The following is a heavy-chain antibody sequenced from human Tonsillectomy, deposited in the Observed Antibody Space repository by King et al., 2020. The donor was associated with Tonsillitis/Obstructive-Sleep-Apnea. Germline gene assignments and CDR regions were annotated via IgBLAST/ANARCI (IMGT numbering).Heavy chain of an antibody. D-gene: IGHD2-2*01. CDR3: TTDPSLGTS. Sequence: VQLVESGGGLVKPGGSLRRSCAASGFTFSNAWMSWVRQAPGKGLDWVGRSKSKTDGGTTNYAAPVQGRLTISRDDSKNTLYLQMNSLKTEDTAVYYCTTDPSLGTSWGQGTLVTVSS. CDR1: GFTFSNAW. J-gene: IGHJ4*02. CDR2: SKSKTDGGTT. V-gene: IGHV3-15*01.